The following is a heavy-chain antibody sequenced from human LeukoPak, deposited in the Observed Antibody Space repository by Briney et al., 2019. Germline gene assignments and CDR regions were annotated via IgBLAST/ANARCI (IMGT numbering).Heavy chain of an antibody. J-gene: IGHJ4*02. CDR2: TNPDGGTT. CDR3: ARDLVVGGMAVAAGY. Sequence: PGGSLRLSCEGSGFSLSDYGVHWVRQVRGKGLVWGSRTNPDGGTTNYHDHLNGRFTIYRDNGHNSLYLQLNSLRADDTAVYYCARDLVVGGMAVAAGYWGQGPLVTVSS. D-gene: IGHD6-19*01. V-gene: IGHV3-74*01. CDR1: GFSLSDYG.